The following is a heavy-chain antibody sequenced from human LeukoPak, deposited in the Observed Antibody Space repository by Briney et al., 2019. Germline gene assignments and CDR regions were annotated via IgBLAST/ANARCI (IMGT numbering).Heavy chain of an antibody. CDR2: IYSGGST. Sequence: PGGSLRLSCAASGFTVSNDYVSWVRQAPGQGLERVSVIYSGGSTYYADSVKGRFTISIDNSKNTLYLQMNNLRAEDTAVYYCARGRKYSSGWSIFDSWGQGTLVTVSS. D-gene: IGHD6-19*01. J-gene: IGHJ4*02. CDR3: ARGRKYSSGWSIFDS. V-gene: IGHV3-53*01. CDR1: GFTVSNDY.